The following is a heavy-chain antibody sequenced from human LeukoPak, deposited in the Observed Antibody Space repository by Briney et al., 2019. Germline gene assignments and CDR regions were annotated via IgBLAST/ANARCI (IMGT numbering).Heavy chain of an antibody. Sequence: SETLSLTCTVSGGSISSYYWSWIRQPPGKGLEWIGYIYYSGSTNYNPSLKSRVTISVDTSKNQFSLKLSSVTAADTAVYYCARAAYSSDSNWFDPWGQGTLVTVSS. D-gene: IGHD6-19*01. J-gene: IGHJ5*02. CDR1: GGSISSYY. CDR2: IYYSGST. V-gene: IGHV4-59*01. CDR3: ARAAYSSDSNWFDP.